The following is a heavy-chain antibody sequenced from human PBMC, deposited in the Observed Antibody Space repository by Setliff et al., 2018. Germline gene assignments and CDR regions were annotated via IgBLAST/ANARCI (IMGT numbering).Heavy chain of an antibody. CDR1: GGSIRSSSYY. V-gene: IGHV4-39*07. CDR2: VYYSGST. Sequence: PSETLSLTCVVSGGSIRSSSYYWGWLRQPPGKGLEWIGIVYYSGSTYYNPSLSSRVTISIDASKNQFSLKLKSMTAADTAVYYCTRVQHKGYYDRSGYYYGKVFDIWGQGTMVTVSS. J-gene: IGHJ3*02. D-gene: IGHD3-22*01. CDR3: TRVQHKGYYDRSGYYYGKVFDI.